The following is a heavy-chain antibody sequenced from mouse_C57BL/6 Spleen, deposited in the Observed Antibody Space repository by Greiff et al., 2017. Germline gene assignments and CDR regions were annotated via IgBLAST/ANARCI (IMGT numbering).Heavy chain of an antibody. D-gene: IGHD4-1*01. V-gene: IGHV1-80*01. Sequence: VQLQESGAELVKPGASVKISCKASGYAFSSYWMNWVKQRPGKGLEWIGQIYPGDGDTNYNGKFKGTATLTADKSSSTAYMQLSSLTSEDAAVYFCARLGLYAMDYWGQGTSVTVSS. J-gene: IGHJ4*01. CDR3: ARLGLYAMDY. CDR2: IYPGDGDT. CDR1: GYAFSSYW.